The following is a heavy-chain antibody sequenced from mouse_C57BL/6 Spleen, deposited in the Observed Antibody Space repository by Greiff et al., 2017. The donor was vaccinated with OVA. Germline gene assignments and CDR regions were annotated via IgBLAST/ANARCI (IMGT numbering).Heavy chain of an antibody. Sequence: VQLKESGPGLVKPSQSLSLTCSVTGYSITSGYYWNWIRQFPGNKLEWMGYISYDGSNNYNPSLKNRISITRDTSKNQFFLKLNSVTTEDTATYYCARGGFTTVPYYWGQGTTLTVSS. D-gene: IGHD1-1*01. CDR3: ARGGFTTVPYY. J-gene: IGHJ2*01. V-gene: IGHV3-6*01. CDR1: GYSITSGYY. CDR2: ISYDGSN.